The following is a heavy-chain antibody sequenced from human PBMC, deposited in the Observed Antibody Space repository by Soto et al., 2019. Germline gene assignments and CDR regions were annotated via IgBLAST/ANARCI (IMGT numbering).Heavy chain of an antibody. CDR2: ISRDGIGT. V-gene: IGHV3-74*03. D-gene: IGHD3-3*01. CDR3: GTLGNFGVVMGH. CDR1: GFTFTTYW. J-gene: IGHJ4*02. Sequence: GGSLRLSCAASGFTFTTYWMHWVRQAPGKGLVWVSRISRDGIGTTYAESVKGRFTISRDNTKNTLYLQMNSLRVEDTAVYYCGTLGNFGVVMGHWGQGTLVTVSS.